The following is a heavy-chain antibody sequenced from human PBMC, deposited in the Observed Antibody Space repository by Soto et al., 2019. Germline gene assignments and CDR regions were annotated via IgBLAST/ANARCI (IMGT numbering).Heavy chain of an antibody. CDR1: GFTFSDYY. CDR3: ARICSGGSCYDS. V-gene: IGHV3-11*05. CDR2: INRDSSYR. Sequence: QVQLVESGGGLVKPGGSLRLSCEASGFTFSDYYMSWIRQAPGKGLEWVSYINRDSSYRNYADSVRGRFTISRDNAKNSVSLQVNSLRVEDTAVYYGARICSGGSCYDSWGQGTLVTVSS. D-gene: IGHD2-15*01. J-gene: IGHJ4*02.